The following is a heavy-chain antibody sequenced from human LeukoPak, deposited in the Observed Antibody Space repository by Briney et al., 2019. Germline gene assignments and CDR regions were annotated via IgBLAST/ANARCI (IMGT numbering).Heavy chain of an antibody. J-gene: IGHJ5*02. Sequence: AEALSLICTVSGGSISTISSSSHFWWGWILQPPGKGLEWIGSISHSGSTYYNPSLESRVTISVDTSNNQFSLEVSSVTAADTAVYYCARDCCDYRSWFDPWGQGSLVTVSS. CDR2: ISHSGST. CDR3: ARDCCDYRSWFDP. D-gene: IGHD4-11*01. CDR1: GGSISTISSSSHF. V-gene: IGHV4-39*07.